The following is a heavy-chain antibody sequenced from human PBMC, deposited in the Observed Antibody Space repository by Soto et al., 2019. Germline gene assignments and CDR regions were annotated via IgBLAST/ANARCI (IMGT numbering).Heavy chain of an antibody. D-gene: IGHD3-16*01. CDR1: GYTFSSYG. CDR2: ITAYNGNT. J-gene: IGHJ6*02. V-gene: IGHV1-18*01. CDR3: AMVDVYVTPSPQDV. Sequence: ASVKVSCKASGYTFSSYGISWVRQAPGQGLEWMGWITAYNGNTNYAQKLQGRVTMTTDTSTTTAYMELRSLRSNDTAIYYCAMVDVYVTPSPQDVWGQGTTVTVSS.